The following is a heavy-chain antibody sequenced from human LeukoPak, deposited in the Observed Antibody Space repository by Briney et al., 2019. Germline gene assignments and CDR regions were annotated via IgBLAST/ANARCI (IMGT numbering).Heavy chain of an antibody. CDR3: ARLVAAAGTYYGMDV. CDR1: GGSVSSYY. Sequence: SETLSLTCTVSGGSVSSYYWSWIRQPPGKGLEWIGYIYYSGSTNYNPSLKSRVTISVDTSKNQFSLKLSSVTAADTAVYYCARLVAAAGTYYGMDVWGQGTTVTVSS. D-gene: IGHD6-13*01. J-gene: IGHJ6*02. V-gene: IGHV4-59*08. CDR2: IYYSGST.